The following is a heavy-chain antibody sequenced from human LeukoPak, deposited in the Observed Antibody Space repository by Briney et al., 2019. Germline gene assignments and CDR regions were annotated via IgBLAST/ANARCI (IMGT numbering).Heavy chain of an antibody. J-gene: IGHJ6*02. Sequence: GGSLRLSCVASGFSFSSYPMNWVRQAPGKGLEWVSHINSDTNITPYTASVSGRFTISRDNVKNSLYLHVNSLRDEGTAVYYCARDRDRPRRYYYYGMDVWGQGTTVTVSS. CDR2: INSDTNIT. CDR3: ARDRDRPRRYYYYGMDV. D-gene: IGHD5-24*01. V-gene: IGHV3-48*02. CDR1: GFSFSSYP.